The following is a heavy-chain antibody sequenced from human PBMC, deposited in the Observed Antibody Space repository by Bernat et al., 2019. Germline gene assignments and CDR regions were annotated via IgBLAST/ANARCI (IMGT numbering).Heavy chain of an antibody. CDR2: ISYTGSP. V-gene: IGHV4-39*01. CDR1: GGSMSSTSYY. D-gene: IGHD7-27*01. J-gene: IGHJ3*02. CDR3: ARLPITGDRGRGTFDI. Sequence: QLQVQESGPGLVKPSETLSLTCTVSGGSMSSTSYYWGWIRQPPGKGLDWIGSISYTGSPYYNPSLESRVIITVNTTKKQFSQVSTSVPAADTAVYYCARLPITGDRGRGTFDIRGQGTMVTVSS.